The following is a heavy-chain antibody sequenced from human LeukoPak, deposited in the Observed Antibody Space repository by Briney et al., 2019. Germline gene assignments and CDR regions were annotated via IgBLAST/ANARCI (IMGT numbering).Heavy chain of an antibody. D-gene: IGHD1-1*01. J-gene: IGHJ4*02. Sequence: SETLSLTCTVSGGSVSSSDYYWGWIRQPPGKGLEWIGSINYSGNTYYNPSLKNRVTISVDTSKNQYSLKLSSVTAADTAVYYCARSLSTTGLRWGQGTLVTVSS. CDR1: GGSVSSSDYY. V-gene: IGHV4-39*01. CDR3: ARSLSTTGLR. CDR2: INYSGNT.